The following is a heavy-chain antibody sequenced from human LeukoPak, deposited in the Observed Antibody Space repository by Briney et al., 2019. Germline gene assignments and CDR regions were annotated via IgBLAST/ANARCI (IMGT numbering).Heavy chain of an antibody. CDR1: GGSISTYC. V-gene: IGHV4-59*01. Sequence: NPSETLSLTCTVSGGSISTYCWNWIRQPPGKGLEWIGYIYYSGSTNYNPSLKSRVTISVDTSKNQFSLNLTSVTAADTAVYYCARGGIRQTFDNWGQGTLVTVS. CDR3: ARGGIRQTFDN. CDR2: IYYSGST. D-gene: IGHD3-3*02. J-gene: IGHJ4*02.